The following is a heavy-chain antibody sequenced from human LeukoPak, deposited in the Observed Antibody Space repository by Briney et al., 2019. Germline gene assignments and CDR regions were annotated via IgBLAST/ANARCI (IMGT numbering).Heavy chain of an antibody. CDR2: IIPIFGTA. CDR1: GGTFSSYA. J-gene: IGHJ5*02. Sequence: SVKVSCKASGGTFSSYAISWVRQAPGQGLEWMGGIIPIFGTANYAQKFQGRVTITADKSTSTAYMELSSLRSEDTAVYYCARDRIAVADPPNWFDPWGQGILVTVSS. V-gene: IGHV1-69*06. CDR3: ARDRIAVADPPNWFDP. D-gene: IGHD6-19*01.